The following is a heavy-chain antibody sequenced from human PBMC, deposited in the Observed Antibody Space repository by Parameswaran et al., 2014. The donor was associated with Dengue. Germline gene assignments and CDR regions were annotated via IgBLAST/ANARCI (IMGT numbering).Heavy chain of an antibody. V-gene: IGHV3-21*01. J-gene: IGHJ6*02. CDR1: GFTFSSYS. D-gene: IGHD6-13*01. Sequence: GGSLRLSCAASGFTFSSYSMNWVRQAPGKGLEWVSSISSSSSYIYYADSVKGRFTISRDNAKNSLYLQMNSLRAEDTAVYYCARAPSGSSPRREIPNYYGMDVWGQGTTVTVSS. CDR3: ARAPSGSSPRREIPNYYGMDV. CDR2: ISSSSSYI.